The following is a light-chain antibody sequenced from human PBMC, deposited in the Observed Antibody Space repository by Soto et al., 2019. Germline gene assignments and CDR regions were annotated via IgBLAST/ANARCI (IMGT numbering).Light chain of an antibody. CDR2: SEN. Sequence: QSVLTQPPSASGTPGQRVTISCSGSRFNIGSNTVNWYQQLPGTAPKLLIYSENQRPSGVPDRFSGSKSGTSASLAISGLRSEDEADYYCAAWDGSLNVVLFGGGTKLTVL. V-gene: IGLV1-44*01. CDR1: RFNIGSNT. J-gene: IGLJ2*01. CDR3: AAWDGSLNVVL.